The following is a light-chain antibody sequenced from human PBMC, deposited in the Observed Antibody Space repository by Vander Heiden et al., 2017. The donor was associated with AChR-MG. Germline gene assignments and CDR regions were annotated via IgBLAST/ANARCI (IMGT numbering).Light chain of an antibody. J-gene: IGKJ1*01. CDR1: QSVRTN. CDR2: DTS. CDR3: QQYNVWPPWT. Sequence: EVVMTQSPATLSVAPGERATLSCRANQSVRTNLAWYQVNRGQAPRLLIYDTSTRAAGIPARFSGSGSGTEFTLTISGLQSEDFAVYCCQQYNVWPPWTFGQGTKVEIK. V-gene: IGKV3D-15*01.